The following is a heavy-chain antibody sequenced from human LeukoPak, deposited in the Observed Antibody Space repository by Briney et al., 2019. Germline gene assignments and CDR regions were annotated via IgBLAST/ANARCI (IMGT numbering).Heavy chain of an antibody. CDR1: GGSITNYY. D-gene: IGHD6-6*01. V-gene: IGHV4-59*01. CDR3: ARYRLDGIAAPN. CDR2: IYYSGST. Sequence: PSETLSLTCIVSGGSITNYYWSWIRQPPGKGLEWIGYIYYSGSTNYNPSLKSRVTISVDTSKNQFSLKLSSVTAADTAVYYCARYRLDGIAAPNWGQGTLVTVSS. J-gene: IGHJ4*02.